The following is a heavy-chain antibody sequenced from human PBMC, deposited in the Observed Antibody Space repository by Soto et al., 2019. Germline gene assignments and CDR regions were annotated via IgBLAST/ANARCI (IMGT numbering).Heavy chain of an antibody. D-gene: IGHD2-21*02. CDR3: TLHVVVVTSIHNYFNY. V-gene: IGHV3-15*01. Sequence: PWGSLRLSCAASGFTFSNAWIIFFRHSPFKCLEWVGRIKSKTDGEATDYAAPVKGRFSISRDDSKNTMFLQMNSLQIEDTAIYYCTLHVVVVTSIHNYFNYWGQGTRVTVSS. J-gene: IGHJ4*02. CDR2: IKSKTDGEAT. CDR1: GFTFSNAW.